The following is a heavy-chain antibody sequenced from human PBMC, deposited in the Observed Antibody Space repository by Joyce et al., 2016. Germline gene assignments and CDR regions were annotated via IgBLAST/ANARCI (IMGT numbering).Heavy chain of an antibody. D-gene: IGHD6-13*01. V-gene: IGHV4-34*01. J-gene: IGHJ6*02. CDR1: GWSFSGYY. CDR3: ARGRGYTTSVRRRGMDV. Sequence: QVQLQQWGAGLLKPSETLSLTCAVYGWSFSGYYWTFIRQPPGKGLEGIGEINGGGITNLKPSLKSRVTILLDTSKNQFSLKLTSVTAADTAVYYCARGRGYTTSVRRRGMDVWGQGTTVTVSS. CDR2: INGGGIT.